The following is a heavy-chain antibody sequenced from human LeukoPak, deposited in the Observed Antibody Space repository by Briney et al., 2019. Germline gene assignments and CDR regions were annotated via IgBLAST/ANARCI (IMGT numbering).Heavy chain of an antibody. V-gene: IGHV4-34*10. J-gene: IGHJ3*02. CDR1: GGSFSDYY. Sequence: SETLSLTCAVYGGSFSDYYWSWIRQPPGKGLEWIGEINHSGNTNFNPSPKSRVIMAVDTSKNQFSLKLSSVTAADTAVYYCARDRIGGAFDIWGQGTMVTVSS. CDR3: ARDRIGGAFDI. D-gene: IGHD3-16*01. CDR2: INHSGNT.